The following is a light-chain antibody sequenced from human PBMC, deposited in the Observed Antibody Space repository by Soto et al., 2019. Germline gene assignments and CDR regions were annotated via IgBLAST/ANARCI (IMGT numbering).Light chain of an antibody. CDR3: QHYNNWPRT. V-gene: IGKV3-15*01. J-gene: IGKJ1*01. CDR2: GAS. Sequence: EIVMTQSPATLSVSPGERATLSCRASQSVSSNLAWYQQKPGQVPRLLIYGASTRATGIPARFSGSGSGTEFTRTISSLQSEEFAVYYCQHYNNWPRTFGQGTKVEIK. CDR1: QSVSSN.